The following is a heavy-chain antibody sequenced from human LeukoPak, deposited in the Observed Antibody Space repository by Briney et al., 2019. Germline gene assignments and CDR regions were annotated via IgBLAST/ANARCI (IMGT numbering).Heavy chain of an antibody. CDR1: GFTFDDYA. CDR3: ARVVRDDSSGYYYGDAFDI. V-gene: IGHV3-21*01. Sequence: PGGSLRLSCAASGFTFDDYAMHWVRQAPGKGLEWVSSISSSSSYIYYADSVKGRFTISRDNAKNSLYLQMNSLRAEDTAVYYCARVVRDDSSGYYYGDAFDIWGQGTMVTVSS. J-gene: IGHJ3*02. CDR2: ISSSSSYI. D-gene: IGHD3-22*01.